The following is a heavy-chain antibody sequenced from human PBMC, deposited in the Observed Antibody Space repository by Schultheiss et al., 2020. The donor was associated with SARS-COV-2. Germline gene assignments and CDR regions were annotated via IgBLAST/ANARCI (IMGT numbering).Heavy chain of an antibody. CDR2: IYYSGST. CDR3: ARDGPDPRPRGWFDP. Sequence: GSLRLSCTVSGGSISSYYWSWIRQPPGKGLEWIGYIYYSGSTNYNPSLKSRVTISVDTSKNQFSLKLSSVTAADTAVYYCARDGPDPRPRGWFDPWGQGTLVTVSS. V-gene: IGHV4-59*12. CDR1: GGSISSYY. J-gene: IGHJ5*02. D-gene: IGHD3-10*01.